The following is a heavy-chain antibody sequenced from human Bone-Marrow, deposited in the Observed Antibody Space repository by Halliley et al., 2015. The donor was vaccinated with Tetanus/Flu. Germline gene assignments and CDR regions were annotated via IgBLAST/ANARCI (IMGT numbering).Heavy chain of an antibody. V-gene: IGHV3-21*01. D-gene: IGHD2-8*01. Sequence: WISAISSNGNHKYYADSVKGRFTISRDNARNSLYLEMNNVRADDMAVYYCACITGYYYYSGMDVWGQGTTVTVSS. J-gene: IGHJ6*02. CDR3: ACITGYYYYSGMDV. CDR2: ISSNGNHK.